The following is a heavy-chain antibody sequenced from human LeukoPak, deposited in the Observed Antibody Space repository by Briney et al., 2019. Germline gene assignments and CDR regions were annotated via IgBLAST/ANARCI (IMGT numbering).Heavy chain of an antibody. D-gene: IGHD3-3*01. Sequence: SETLSLTCAVSGGSISSSNWWSWVRQPPGKGLEWIGEIYHSGSTYYNPSLKSRVTISVDTSKNQFSLKLSSVTAADTAVYYCARALRYYDFWSGYYGGWFDPWGQGTQVTVSS. CDR2: IYHSGST. J-gene: IGHJ5*02. CDR1: GGSISSSNW. CDR3: ARALRYYDFWSGYYGGWFDP. V-gene: IGHV4-4*02.